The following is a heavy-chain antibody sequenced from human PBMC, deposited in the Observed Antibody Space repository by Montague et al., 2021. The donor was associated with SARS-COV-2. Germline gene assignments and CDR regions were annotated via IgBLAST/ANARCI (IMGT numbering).Heavy chain of an antibody. Sequence: SLRLSCAASGFTFSSYEMNWVRQAPGKGLEWVSYISSSGRTIYYADPVKGRFTISRDNAKNSLYMQMNSLRAEDTAVYYCAATSGDIVVVVAAYYGMDVWGQGTTVTVSS. V-gene: IGHV3-48*03. CDR2: ISSSGRTI. CDR1: GFTFSSYE. J-gene: IGHJ6*02. D-gene: IGHD2-15*01. CDR3: AATSGDIVVVVAAYYGMDV.